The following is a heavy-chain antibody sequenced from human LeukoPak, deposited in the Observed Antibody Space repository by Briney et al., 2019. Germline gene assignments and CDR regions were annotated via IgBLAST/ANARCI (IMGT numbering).Heavy chain of an antibody. J-gene: IGHJ4*02. V-gene: IGHV3-48*03. D-gene: IGHD6-19*01. Sequence: PGGSLRLSCAATGCTFSSYEMNWVRQAPGKGLEWVSYISSSGSTIYYADSVKGRFTISRDNAKNSLYLQMNSLRAEDTAVYYCARDGVAGGYYFDYWGQGTLVTVSS. CDR3: ARDGVAGGYYFDY. CDR2: ISSSGSTI. CDR1: GCTFSSYE.